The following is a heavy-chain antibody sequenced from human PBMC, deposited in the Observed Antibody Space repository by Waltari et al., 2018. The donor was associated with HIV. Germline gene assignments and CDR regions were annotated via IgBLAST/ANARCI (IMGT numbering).Heavy chain of an antibody. CDR3: ARDWRQPRGVYYGMDV. D-gene: IGHD5-18*01. V-gene: IGHV3-74*01. CDR2: INSDESRT. CDR1: GFTFSGYW. J-gene: IGHJ6*02. Sequence: EVQLVESGGGLVQPGGSLRLSCAASGFTFSGYWMHWVRQATGKGRVWVSLINSDESRTTYAESVRGRFTISRDNAKNTLFLLMNSLRPEDTAVYYWARDWRQPRGVYYGMDVWGQGTTVTVSS.